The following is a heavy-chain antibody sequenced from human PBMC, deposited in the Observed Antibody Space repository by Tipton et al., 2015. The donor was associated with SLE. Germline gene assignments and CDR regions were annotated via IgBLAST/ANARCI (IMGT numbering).Heavy chain of an antibody. CDR2: IYYSGST. CDR3: ARDSGAAAAFDY. J-gene: IGHJ4*02. CDR1: GGSFSSHY. D-gene: IGHD6-13*01. V-gene: IGHV4-59*11. Sequence: LRLSCAVYGGSFSSHYWSWIRQPPGKGLEWIGYIYYSGSTNYNPSLKSRVTISVDTSKNQFSLKLSSVTAADTAVYYCARDSGAAAAFDYWGQGTLVTVSS.